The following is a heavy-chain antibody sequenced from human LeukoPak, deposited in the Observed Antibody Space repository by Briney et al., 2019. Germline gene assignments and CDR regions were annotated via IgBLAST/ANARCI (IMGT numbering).Heavy chain of an antibody. Sequence: PSETLSLTCTVSAGFISSHYWSWIRQPPGKGLEWIVYIYHSGSTNYNPSLKSRVTISVDTPKNQFSLKLSSVTAADTAVYYCARGGVRPDYWGQGTLVTVSS. CDR2: IYHSGST. V-gene: IGHV4-59*11. J-gene: IGHJ4*02. D-gene: IGHD3-10*01. CDR1: AGFISSHY. CDR3: ARGGVRPDY.